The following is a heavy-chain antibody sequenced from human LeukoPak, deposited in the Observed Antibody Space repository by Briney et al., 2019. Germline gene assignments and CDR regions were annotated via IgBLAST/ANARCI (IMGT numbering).Heavy chain of an antibody. CDR1: GYTFTAYY. V-gene: IGHV1-2*02. CDR2: INPNSGGT. J-gene: IGHJ5*02. CDR3: ARVVRGVISGWFDP. Sequence: ASVKVSCKASGYTFTAYYMHWVRQAPGQGLEWMGWINPNSGGTNYAQKFQGRVTMTRDTSISTAYMELSRLRSDDTAVYYCARVVRGVISGWFDPWGQGTLVTVSS. D-gene: IGHD3-10*01.